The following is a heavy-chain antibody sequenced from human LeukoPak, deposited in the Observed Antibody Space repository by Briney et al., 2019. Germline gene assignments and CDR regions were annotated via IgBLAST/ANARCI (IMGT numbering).Heavy chain of an antibody. CDR2: ISSSSSTI. CDR3: AREPPYDSSGYYGDY. CDR1: GITFSSYS. J-gene: IGHJ4*02. V-gene: IGHV3-48*01. Sequence: GGSLRLSCAASGITFSSYSMNWVRQAPGKGQEWVSYISSSSSTIYYADSVKGRFTISRDNAKNSLYLQMNSLRAEDTAVYYCAREPPYDSSGYYGDYWGQGTLVTVSS. D-gene: IGHD3-22*01.